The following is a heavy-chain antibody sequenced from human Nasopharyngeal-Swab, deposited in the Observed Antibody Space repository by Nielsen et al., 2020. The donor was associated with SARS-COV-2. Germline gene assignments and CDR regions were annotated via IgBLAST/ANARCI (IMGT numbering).Heavy chain of an antibody. CDR2: IYHSGST. CDR3: ARGIVATTLYSYFDY. Sequence: SETLSLTCAVSGGSISSSNWWSWVHQPPGKGLEWIGEIYHSGSTNYNPSLKSRVTISVDKSKNQFSLKLSSVTAADTAVYYCARGIVATTLYSYFDYWGQGTLVTVSS. D-gene: IGHD5-12*01. V-gene: IGHV4-4*02. CDR1: GGSISSSNW. J-gene: IGHJ4*02.